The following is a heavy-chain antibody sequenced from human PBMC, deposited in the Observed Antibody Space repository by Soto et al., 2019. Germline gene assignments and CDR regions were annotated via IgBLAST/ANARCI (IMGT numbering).Heavy chain of an antibody. CDR3: AKDFARASCSSTSCPTTYYYYGMDV. D-gene: IGHD2-2*01. V-gene: IGHV3-30*18. CDR2: ISYDGSNK. Sequence: GGSLRLSCAASGFTFSSYGMHWVRQAPGKGLEWVAVISYDGSNKYYADSVKGRFTISRDNSKNTLYLQMNSLRAEDTAVYYCAKDFARASCSSTSCPTTYYYYGMDVWGQGTTVTVSS. J-gene: IGHJ6*02. CDR1: GFTFSSYG.